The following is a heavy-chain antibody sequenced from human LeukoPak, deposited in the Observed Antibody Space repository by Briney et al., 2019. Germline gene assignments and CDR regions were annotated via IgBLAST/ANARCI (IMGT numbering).Heavy chain of an antibody. Sequence: PGRSLRLSCAASGFTFDDYGMSWVRQAPGKGLEWVSGINWNGGSTGYADSVKGRFTISRDNAKNSLYLQMNSLRAEDTALYYCARLGYYDILTPETPENYWGQGTLVTVSS. J-gene: IGHJ4*02. D-gene: IGHD3-9*01. CDR2: INWNGGST. CDR1: GFTFDDYG. CDR3: ARLGYYDILTPETPENY. V-gene: IGHV3-20*04.